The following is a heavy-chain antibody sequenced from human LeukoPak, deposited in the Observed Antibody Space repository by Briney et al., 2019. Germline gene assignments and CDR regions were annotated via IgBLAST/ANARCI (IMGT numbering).Heavy chain of an antibody. J-gene: IGHJ5*02. D-gene: IGHD3-10*01. Sequence: SVKVSCKASGDTFSSYGISWVRQAPGQGLEWMGGIIPIFGTTNYAQKFQGRVTITADDSTSTAYMELSGLRSEDTAVYYCARDFRPPNAGSGNYERMFDPWGQGTLVTVSS. V-gene: IGHV1-69*13. CDR2: IIPIFGTT. CDR1: GDTFSSYG. CDR3: ARDFRPPNAGSGNYERMFDP.